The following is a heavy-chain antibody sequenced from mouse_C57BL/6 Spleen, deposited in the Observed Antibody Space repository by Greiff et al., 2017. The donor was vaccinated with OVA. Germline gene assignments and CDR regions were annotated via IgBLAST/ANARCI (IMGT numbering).Heavy chain of an antibody. Sequence: QVQLKESGTELVKPGASVKLSCKASGYTFTSYWMHWVKQRPGQGLEWIGNINPSNGGTNYNEKFKSKATLTVDKSSSTAYMQLSSLTSEDSAVYYCAREEVYGNYRYFDYWGQGTTLTVSS. V-gene: IGHV1-53*01. J-gene: IGHJ2*01. CDR1: GYTFTSYW. D-gene: IGHD2-1*01. CDR2: INPSNGGT. CDR3: AREEVYGNYRYFDY.